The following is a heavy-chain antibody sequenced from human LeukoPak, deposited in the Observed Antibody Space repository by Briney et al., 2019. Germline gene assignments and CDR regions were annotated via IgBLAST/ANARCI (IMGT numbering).Heavy chain of an antibody. CDR2: IIPIFGTA. Sequence: SVKVSRKASGGTYSSYAISWVRQAPGQGLEWMGGIIPIFGTANYAQKFRGRVTITADKSTSTAYMELSSLRSEDTAVYYCARDRNYYDHNGNFDYWGQGTLVTVSS. J-gene: IGHJ4*02. CDR3: ARDRNYYDHNGNFDY. V-gene: IGHV1-69*06. CDR1: GGTYSSYA. D-gene: IGHD3-22*01.